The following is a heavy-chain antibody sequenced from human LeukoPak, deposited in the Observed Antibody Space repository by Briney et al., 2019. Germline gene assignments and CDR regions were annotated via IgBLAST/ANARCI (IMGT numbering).Heavy chain of an antibody. Sequence: GGSLRLSCAASGFTFDDYAMHWVRQAPGKGLEWVSGISWNSGSIGYADSVKGRFTISRDNAKNSLYLQMNSLRAEDTAVYYCAKEEPSCSGGSCAFLDYWGQGTLVTVSS. CDR1: GFTFDDYA. V-gene: IGHV3-9*01. CDR3: AKEEPSCSGGSCAFLDY. D-gene: IGHD2-15*01. CDR2: ISWNSGSI. J-gene: IGHJ4*02.